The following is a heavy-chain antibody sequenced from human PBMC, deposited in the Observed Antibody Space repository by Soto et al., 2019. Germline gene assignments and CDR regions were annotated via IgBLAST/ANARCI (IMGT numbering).Heavy chain of an antibody. CDR2: ISGSGGST. J-gene: IGHJ6*02. CDR3: AKDPSYGSGSYYYYYYGRDV. V-gene: IGHV3-23*01. CDR1: GFTFSSYA. Sequence: EVQVLESGGGLVQPGGSLRLSCAASGFTFSSYAMSWVRQAPGKGLEWVSAISGSGGSTYHADSVRGRFTISRDNSKNTLYLQMNSLRAEDTAVYYCAKDPSYGSGSYYYYYYGRDVWGQGTTVTVSS. D-gene: IGHD3-10*01.